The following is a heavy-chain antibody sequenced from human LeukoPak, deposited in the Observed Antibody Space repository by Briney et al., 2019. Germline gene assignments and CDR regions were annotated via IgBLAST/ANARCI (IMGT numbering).Heavy chain of an antibody. CDR2: INPNSGGT. Sequence: EASVTVSFKSAAYTFTVYYMHWVRQAPGQGLEWMGWINPNSGGTNYAEKFQGRVTMTMDTSINTAYMELSRLKSDDTAVYYCARGVDDYSDYWGQGTLVTVSS. J-gene: IGHJ4*02. CDR3: ARGVDDYSDY. V-gene: IGHV1-2*02. CDR1: AYTFTVYY.